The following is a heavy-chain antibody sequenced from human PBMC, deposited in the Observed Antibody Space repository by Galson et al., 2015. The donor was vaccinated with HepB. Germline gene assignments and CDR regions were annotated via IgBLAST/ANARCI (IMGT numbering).Heavy chain of an antibody. Sequence: SCKASGYTFTNYAIHWVRQAPGQRLEWMGWINAGNGKTKYSENFQDRVTITKDSSATTAYVDLSSLTLEDTAVYYWARDRCGGDCNDDYFDYWGKGTLVTVSS. D-gene: IGHD2-21*01. CDR2: INAGNGKT. V-gene: IGHV1-3*01. J-gene: IGHJ4*02. CDR1: GYTFTNYA. CDR3: ARDRCGGDCNDDYFDY.